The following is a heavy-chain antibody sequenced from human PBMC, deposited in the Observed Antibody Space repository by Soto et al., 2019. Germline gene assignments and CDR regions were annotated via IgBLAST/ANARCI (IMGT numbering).Heavy chain of an antibody. V-gene: IGHV3-7*03. CDR3: ARGDYFDRRFDY. CDR1: GFTFSDYW. Sequence: EVQMLESGGGLVQPGGSLRISCAVSGFTFSDYWMSWVRQAPGKGLEWVATIKQDESEKYYVDSVKGRFTVSRDNAKNSLYLQMNSLRAEDTAVYYCARGDYFDRRFDYWGQGTLVTVSS. J-gene: IGHJ4*02. CDR2: IKQDESEK. D-gene: IGHD3-9*01.